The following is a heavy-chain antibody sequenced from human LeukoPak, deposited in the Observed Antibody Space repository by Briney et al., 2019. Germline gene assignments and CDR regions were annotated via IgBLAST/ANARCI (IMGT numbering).Heavy chain of an antibody. V-gene: IGHV3-23*01. D-gene: IGHD6-19*01. CDR3: AREQSGTRGWYTVDY. CDR1: GFTFSTHA. J-gene: IGHJ4*02. Sequence: GGSLRLSCAASGFTFSTHAITWLRQGPGKGLEWVSAIRPDGDRTYYTDSVRGRFTISRDNSRDTVYLQVNSLRVEDTAVYYCAREQSGTRGWYTVDYWGQGTLVTVSS. CDR2: IRPDGDRT.